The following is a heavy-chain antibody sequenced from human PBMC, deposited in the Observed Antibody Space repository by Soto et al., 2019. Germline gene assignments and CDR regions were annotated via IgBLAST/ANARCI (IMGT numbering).Heavy chain of an antibody. V-gene: IGHV1-2*02. CDR3: ARDPGKWELPI. Sequence: ASVKVSCKASGYTFTGYYMHWVRQAPGQGLEWMGWINPNSGGTNYVQKFQGRVTMTRDTSISTAYMELSRLRSDDTAVYYCARDPGKWELPIWGQGTLVTVSS. J-gene: IGHJ4*02. CDR1: GYTFTGYY. CDR2: INPNSGGT. D-gene: IGHD1-26*01.